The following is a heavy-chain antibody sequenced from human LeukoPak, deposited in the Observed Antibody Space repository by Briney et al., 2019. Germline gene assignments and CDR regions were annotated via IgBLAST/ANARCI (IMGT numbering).Heavy chain of an antibody. CDR2: ISAYNGNT. D-gene: IGHD3-3*01. V-gene: IGHV1-18*01. CDR3: AREAPPYYDFWSGNHDAFDI. CDR1: GYTCTSYG. Sequence: ASVKVSCKASGYTCTSYGISWVRQAPGQGLEWMGWISAYNGNTNYAQKLQGRVTMTTDTSTSTAYMELRSLRSDDTAVYYCAREAPPYYDFWSGNHDAFDIWGQGTMVTVSS. J-gene: IGHJ3*02.